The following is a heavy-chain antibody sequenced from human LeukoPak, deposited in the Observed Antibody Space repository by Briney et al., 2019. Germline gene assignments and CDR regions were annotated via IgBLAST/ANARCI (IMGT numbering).Heavy chain of an antibody. CDR1: GGSFSGYY. CDR3: ARGRRIQLWFGSSFDY. Sequence: PSETLSLTCAVYGGSFSGYYWSWIRQPPGKGLEWIGEINLSGSTNYNPSLKSRVTISVDTSKNQFSLKLSSVTAADTAVYYCARGRRIQLWFGSSFDYWGQGTLVTVSS. CDR2: INLSGST. V-gene: IGHV4-34*01. J-gene: IGHJ4*02. D-gene: IGHD5-18*01.